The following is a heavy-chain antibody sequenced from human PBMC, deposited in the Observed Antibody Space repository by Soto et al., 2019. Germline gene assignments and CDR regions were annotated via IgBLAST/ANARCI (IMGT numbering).Heavy chain of an antibody. CDR3: ARGGRIVVVPAAENEPDYYYYYYMDV. V-gene: IGHV4-31*03. CDR1: GGSISSGGYY. Sequence: SETLSLTCTVSGGSISSGGYYWSWIRQHPGKGLEWIGYIYYSGSTYYNPSLKSRVTISVDTSKNQFSLKLSSVTAADTAVYYCARGGRIVVVPAAENEPDYYYYYYMDVWGKGTTVTVSS. J-gene: IGHJ6*03. CDR2: IYYSGST. D-gene: IGHD2-2*01.